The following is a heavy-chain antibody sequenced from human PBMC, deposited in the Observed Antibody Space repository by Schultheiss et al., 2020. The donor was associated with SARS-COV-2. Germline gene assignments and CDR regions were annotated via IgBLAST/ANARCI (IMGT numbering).Heavy chain of an antibody. Sequence: SETLSLTCAVSGGSISSGGYSWSWIRQPPGKGLEWIGYIYHSGSTYYNPSLKSRVTISVDRSKNQFSLKLSSVTAADTAVYYCARDTVPVTGSSLVMDVWGQGTTVTVSS. J-gene: IGHJ6*02. V-gene: IGHV4-30-2*01. CDR1: GGSISSGGYS. D-gene: IGHD1-26*01. CDR2: IYHSGST. CDR3: ARDTVPVTGSSLVMDV.